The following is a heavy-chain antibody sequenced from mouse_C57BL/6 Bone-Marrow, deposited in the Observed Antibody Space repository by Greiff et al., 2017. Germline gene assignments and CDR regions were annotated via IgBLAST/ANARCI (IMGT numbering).Heavy chain of an antibody. CDR2: IYPGSGST. D-gene: IGHD4-1*01. V-gene: IGHV1-55*01. J-gene: IGHJ3*01. CDR3: ARKLNWDFAY. Sequence: QVHVKQPGAELVKPGASVKMSCKASGYTFTSYWITWVKQRPGQGLEWIGDIYPGSGSTNYNEKFKSKATLTVDTSSSTAYMQLSSLTSEDSAVYYCARKLNWDFAYWGQGTLVTVSA. CDR1: GYTFTSYW.